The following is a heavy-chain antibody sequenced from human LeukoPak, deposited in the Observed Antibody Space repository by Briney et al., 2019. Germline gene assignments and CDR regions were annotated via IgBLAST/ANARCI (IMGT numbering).Heavy chain of an antibody. CDR2: INSSGGST. V-gene: IGHV1-46*01. CDR3: ARSFGASQQYTSSWYYYYMDF. Sequence: GASVKVSCKASGYTFTTYYIHWVRQAPGQGLEWMGIINSSGGSTSYAQKFQGRVTMTRDMSTSTLYMELSSLGSADTAAYYCARSFGASQQYTSSWYYYYMDFWGKGTTVTVSS. D-gene: IGHD6-13*01. J-gene: IGHJ6*03. CDR1: GYTFTTYY.